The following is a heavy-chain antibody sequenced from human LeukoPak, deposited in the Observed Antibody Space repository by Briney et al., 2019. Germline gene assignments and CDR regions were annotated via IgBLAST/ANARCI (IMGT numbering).Heavy chain of an antibody. V-gene: IGHV4-4*07. J-gene: IGHJ4*02. CDR2: IDTSGST. CDR1: GGSISSYY. CDR3: ARDDRYCSSTSCYGLGY. Sequence: SETLSLTCTVAGGSISSYYWSWIRQPAGEGLEWIGRIDTSGSTNYNPSLKSRVAMSVDKSKNQFSLRLSSVTPADTAVYYCARDDRYCSSTSCYGLGYWGQGTLVTVSS. D-gene: IGHD2-2*01.